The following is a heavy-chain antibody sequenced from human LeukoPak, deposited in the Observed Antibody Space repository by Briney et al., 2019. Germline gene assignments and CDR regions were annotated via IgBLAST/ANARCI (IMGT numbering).Heavy chain of an antibody. J-gene: IGHJ4*02. D-gene: IGHD1-1*01. CDR2: IWYDGSNK. Sequence: GGSLRLSCAASGFTFSSYAMGWVRQAPGKGLEWVAVIWYDGSNKYYADSVKGRFTISRDNSKNTLYLQMNSLRAEDTAVYYCAREGNGLDYWGQGTLVTVSS. CDR1: GFTFSSYA. CDR3: AREGNGLDY. V-gene: IGHV3-33*08.